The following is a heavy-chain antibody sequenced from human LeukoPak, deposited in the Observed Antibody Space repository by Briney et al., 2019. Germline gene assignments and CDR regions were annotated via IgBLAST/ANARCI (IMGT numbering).Heavy chain of an antibody. CDR2: IKQDGSEK. V-gene: IGHV3-7*04. J-gene: IGHJ5*02. D-gene: IGHD4-11*01. CDR1: GFTFSSHW. Sequence: GGSLRLSCAASGFTFSSHWMNWVRQAPGKGLEWVANIKQDGSEKYYVDSVKGRFTISRDNAKNSLYLQMNSLRAEDTAVYYCAGEARDDYSFDNWFDPWGQGTLVTVSS. CDR3: AGEARDDYSFDNWFDP.